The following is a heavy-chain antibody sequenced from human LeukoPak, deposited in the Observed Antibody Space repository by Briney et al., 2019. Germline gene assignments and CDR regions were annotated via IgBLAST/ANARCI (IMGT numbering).Heavy chain of an antibody. V-gene: IGHV1-69*13. D-gene: IGHD3-22*01. CDR2: VIPIFGTA. Sequence: GASVKVSCTASGGTFSSYAISWVRQAPGQGLEWMGGVIPIFGTANYAQKFQGRVTITADESTSTAYMELSSLRSEDTAVYYCARARTPDYYDSSGYYFDYWGQGTLVTVSS. J-gene: IGHJ4*02. CDR3: ARARTPDYYDSSGYYFDY. CDR1: GGTFSSYA.